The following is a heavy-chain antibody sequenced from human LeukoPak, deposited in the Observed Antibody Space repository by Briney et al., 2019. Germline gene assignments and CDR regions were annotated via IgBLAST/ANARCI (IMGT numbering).Heavy chain of an antibody. D-gene: IGHD6-19*01. CDR1: GFTFSSYA. CDR3: AKLYSSGWSSFDY. J-gene: IGHJ4*02. CDR2: ISGSGGST. V-gene: IGHV3-23*01. Sequence: GGSLRLSCAASGFTFSSYAMSWVRQAPGKGLEWVSAISGSGGSTYYADSVKGRFTISRDNSKNTLCLQMNSLRAEDTAVFYCAKLYSSGWSSFDYWGQGTLVTVSS.